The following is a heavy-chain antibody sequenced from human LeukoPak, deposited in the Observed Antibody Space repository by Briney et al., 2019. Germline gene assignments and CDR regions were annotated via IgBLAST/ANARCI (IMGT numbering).Heavy chain of an antibody. CDR2: ISHSGST. V-gene: IGHV4-38-2*02. CDR3: AGISTGSCFRH. D-gene: IGHD4-17*01. J-gene: IGHJ1*01. CDR1: GYSISNDYY. Sequence: PSETLSLTCSVSGYSISNDYYWGWIRQSLEKGLEWLGSISHSGSTYYNPSLRSRVTISRDMPKNQFSLDLNSVTAADTAVYYCAGISTGSCFRHWGQGTLVTVSS.